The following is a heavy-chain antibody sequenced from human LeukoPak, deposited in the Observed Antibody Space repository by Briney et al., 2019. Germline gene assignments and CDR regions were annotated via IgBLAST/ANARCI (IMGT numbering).Heavy chain of an antibody. CDR2: ILATGDT. D-gene: IGHD6-19*01. CDR1: GDSMRKWC. Sequence: PSETLSFTCAVSGDSMRKWCWSWIRQPAGKGLEWIGRILATGDTNYNPSLKSRVAMSVDTSKNYFSLNLTSVTAADTAVYYCASGGMAGRWPLNYWGRGTLVTVSS. V-gene: IGHV4-4*07. CDR3: ASGGMAGRWPLNY. J-gene: IGHJ4*02.